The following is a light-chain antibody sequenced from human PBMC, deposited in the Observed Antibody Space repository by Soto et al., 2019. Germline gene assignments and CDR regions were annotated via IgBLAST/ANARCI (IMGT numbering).Light chain of an antibody. V-gene: IGLV2-14*01. CDR3: ISYTPSSTWV. Sequence: QSVLTQPASVSESPGQSITISCTGTSSDVGTYNSDCWYQQHTGKAPKLIIYEVSNRPSGVSNRFSGSKSGNTASLTISGLQAEDEADYYCISYTPSSTWVFGGGTQLTVL. CDR1: SSDVGTYNS. J-gene: IGLJ3*02. CDR2: EVS.